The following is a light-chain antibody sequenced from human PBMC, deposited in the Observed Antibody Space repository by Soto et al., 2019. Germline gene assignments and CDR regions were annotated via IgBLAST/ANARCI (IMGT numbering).Light chain of an antibody. V-gene: IGKV3D-15*01. Sequence: EIVMTQSPATLSVSPGERATLSCRASQSVSSNLAWYQQKPGQAPRLLIYGASTRATGIPDRFCGSGSGTDFSLTTSRLEPEDSAFYYCQQYGSSATFGGGTKVDIK. CDR2: GAS. J-gene: IGKJ4*01. CDR3: QQYGSSAT. CDR1: QSVSSN.